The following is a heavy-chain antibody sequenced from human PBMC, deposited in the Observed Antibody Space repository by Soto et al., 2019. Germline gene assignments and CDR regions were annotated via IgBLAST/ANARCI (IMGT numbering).Heavy chain of an antibody. CDR3: AASYYYDSSGYYRHFDY. CDR1: GGTFSSYA. CDR2: IIPIFGTA. Sequence: GASVKVSCKASGGTFSSYAISWVRQAPGQGLEWMGGIIPIFGTANYAQKFQGRVTITADESTSTAYMELSSLRSEDTAVYYCAASYYYDSSGYYRHFDYWGQGTLVTV. D-gene: IGHD3-22*01. J-gene: IGHJ4*02. V-gene: IGHV1-69*13.